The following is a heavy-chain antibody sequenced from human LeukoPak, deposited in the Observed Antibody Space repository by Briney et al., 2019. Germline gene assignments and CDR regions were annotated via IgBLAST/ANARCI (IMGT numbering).Heavy chain of an antibody. CDR1: GFTFGDYA. CDR3: TRVPLHSGYDWAHFDY. D-gene: IGHD5-12*01. CDR2: VRNKAYGWTT. Sequence: PGRSLRPSCTASGFTFGDYAMSWFRQAPGKGLEWVGFVRNKAYGWTTEYAASVKGRFTISREDSKSIAYLQMNSLKTEDTAVYYCTRVPLHSGYDWAHFDYWGQGTLVTVSS. J-gene: IGHJ4*02. V-gene: IGHV3-49*03.